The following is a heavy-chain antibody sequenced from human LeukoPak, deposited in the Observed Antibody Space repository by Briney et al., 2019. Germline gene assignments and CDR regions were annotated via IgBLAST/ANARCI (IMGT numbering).Heavy chain of an antibody. CDR3: ARDLSPVVRASPMGY. V-gene: IGHV3-30*03. J-gene: IGHJ4*02. Sequence: GGSLRLSCAASGFTFTNYGMHWVRQAPGKGLEWVALITYDGYYKYYSDSVKGRFAISSDTSKNTLYLQMNSLRAEDTAVYYCARDLSPVVRASPMGYWGQGTPVTVSS. D-gene: IGHD3-10*01. CDR2: ITYDGYYK. CDR1: GFTFTNYG.